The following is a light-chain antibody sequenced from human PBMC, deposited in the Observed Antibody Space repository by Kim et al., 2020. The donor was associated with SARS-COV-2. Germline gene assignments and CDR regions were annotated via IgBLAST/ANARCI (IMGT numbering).Light chain of an antibody. V-gene: IGLV3-1*01. Sequence: SYELTQPPSVSVSPGQTASITCSGDKLGDKYACWYRQKPGQSPVLVIYQDSKRPSGIPERFSGSNSGNTATLTISGTQAMDEADYYCQAWDSSTDVVFGGGTKVTVL. J-gene: IGLJ2*01. CDR3: QAWDSSTDVV. CDR2: QDS. CDR1: KLGDKY.